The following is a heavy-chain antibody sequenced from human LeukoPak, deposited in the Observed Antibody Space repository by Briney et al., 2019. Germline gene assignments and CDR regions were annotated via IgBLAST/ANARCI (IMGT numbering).Heavy chain of an antibody. CDR3: ARQPIDYGGNSERREFDY. J-gene: IGHJ4*02. CDR2: MNPNSGNT. D-gene: IGHD4-17*01. V-gene: IGHV1-8*01. Sequence: ASVKVSCKASGYTFTSYDINWVRQATGQGLEWMGWMNPNSGNTGYAQKFQGRVTMTRNTSIGTAYVELSSLRSEDTAVYYCARQPIDYGGNSERREFDYWGQGTLVTVSS. CDR1: GYTFTSYD.